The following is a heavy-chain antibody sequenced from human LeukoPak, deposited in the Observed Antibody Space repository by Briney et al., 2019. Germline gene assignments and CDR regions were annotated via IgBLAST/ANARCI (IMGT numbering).Heavy chain of an antibody. D-gene: IGHD6-19*01. Sequence: ASVKVSCKASGYTFTGYYMHWVRQAPGQGLEWMGWINPNSGGTNYAQKFQGRVTMTRDTSISTAYMELSRLRSDDTAVYYCARALAGRSFFDYWGQGTLVTVSS. V-gene: IGHV1-2*02. J-gene: IGHJ4*02. CDR1: GYTFTGYY. CDR3: ARALAGRSFFDY. CDR2: INPNSGGT.